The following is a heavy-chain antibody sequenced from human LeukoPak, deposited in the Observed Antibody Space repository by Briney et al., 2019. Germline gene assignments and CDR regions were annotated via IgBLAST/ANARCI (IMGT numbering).Heavy chain of an antibody. V-gene: IGHV1-24*01. D-gene: IGHD2-15*01. CDR1: GYTLTELS. CDR2: FDPEDGET. J-gene: IGHJ4*02. Sequence: ASVKVSCKVSGYTLTELSMHRVRQAPGKGLEWMGGFDPEDGETIYAQKFQGRVTMTEDTSTDTAYMELSSLRSEDTAVYCCATDCSFRAVQSLSGGSCYSVGWGQGTLVTVSS. CDR3: ATDCSFRAVQSLSGGSCYSVG.